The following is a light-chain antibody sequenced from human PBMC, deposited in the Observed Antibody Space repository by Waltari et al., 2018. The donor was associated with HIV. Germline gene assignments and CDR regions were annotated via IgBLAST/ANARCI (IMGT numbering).Light chain of an antibody. V-gene: IGKV1-33*01. J-gene: IGKJ5*01. CDR2: DAS. CDR1: QHISKY. CDR3: QQYNSLPIT. Sequence: DIQMTQSPSSLSVSVGDRVTITCQASQHISKYLSWYQQKPGKAPKLLIYDASTLETGAPSRFTGSGSGTAFTFTISSLQPEDIATYYCQQYNSLPITFGQGTRLDNK.